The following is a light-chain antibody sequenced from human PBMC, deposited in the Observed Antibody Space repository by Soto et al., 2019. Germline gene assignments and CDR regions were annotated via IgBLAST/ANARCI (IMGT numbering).Light chain of an antibody. CDR3: QNYNGAPWT. CDR1: QGISNY. Sequence: DIQMTQSPSSLSASVGDRVTITCRASQGISNYLVWYQQKPGKVPKLLIYAASTFQSGVPSRFSGSGSGTDFTLTISSLQPEDVATYYCQNYNGAPWTFGQGTKVEIK. V-gene: IGKV1-27*01. CDR2: AAS. J-gene: IGKJ1*01.